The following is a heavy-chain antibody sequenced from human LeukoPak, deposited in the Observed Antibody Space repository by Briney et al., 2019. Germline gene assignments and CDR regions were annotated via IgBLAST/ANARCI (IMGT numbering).Heavy chain of an antibody. CDR1: GGSISSYY. CDR2: IYTSGST. V-gene: IGHV4-4*07. CDR3: ARTYYYGSGTQGCWFDP. Sequence: PSETLSLTCTVSGGSISSYYWSWIRQPAGKGLEWIGRIYTSGSTNYNPSLKSRVTMSVDTSKNQFSLKLSSVTAADTAVYYCARTYYYGSGTQGCWFDPWGQGTLVTVSS. J-gene: IGHJ5*02. D-gene: IGHD3-10*01.